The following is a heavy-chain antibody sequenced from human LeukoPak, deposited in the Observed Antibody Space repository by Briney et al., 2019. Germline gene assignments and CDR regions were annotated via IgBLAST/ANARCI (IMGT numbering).Heavy chain of an antibody. CDR3: AKGPDGYNTY. CDR1: GYTFTYRY. V-gene: IGHV1-45*02. Sequence: GASVKVSCKASGYTFTYRYLHCVRQAPGQARECMGWITPFNGNTNYTQKLQERVTITRDTFMSTSFRELSRFKTEGTDMYSCAKGPDGYNTYWGQRTLVTVSS. D-gene: IGHD5-24*01. CDR2: ITPFNGNT. J-gene: IGHJ4*02.